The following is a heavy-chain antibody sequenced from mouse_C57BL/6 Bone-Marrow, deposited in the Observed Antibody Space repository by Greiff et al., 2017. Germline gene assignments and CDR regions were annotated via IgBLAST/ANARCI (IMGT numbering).Heavy chain of an antibody. J-gene: IGHJ2*01. CDR3: AREDLVRYYFDY. Sequence: VQLQQSGAELVMPGASVKLSCKASGYTFTSYWMHWVKQRPGQGLEWIGEIDPSDSYTNYNQKFKGKSTLTVDKSSSTAYMQRSSLTSEDSAVYCCAREDLVRYYFDYWGQGTTLAVSS. CDR1: GYTFTSYW. D-gene: IGHD1-1*01. CDR2: IDPSDSYT. V-gene: IGHV1-69*01.